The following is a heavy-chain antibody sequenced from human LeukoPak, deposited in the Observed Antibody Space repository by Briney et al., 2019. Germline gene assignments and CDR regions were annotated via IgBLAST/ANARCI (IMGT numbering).Heavy chain of an antibody. V-gene: IGHV4-31*03. D-gene: IGHD3-22*01. J-gene: IGHJ5*02. Sequence: SETLSLTCTVSGGSISSGGYYWSWIRQHPGRGLEWIGHIYCSGSTYYNPSLKSRVTISVDTSKNQFSLKLSSVTAADTAVYYCARDGPHYYDTTRVMTAWFAPWGQGTLVTVSS. CDR3: ARDGPHYYDTTRVMTAWFAP. CDR1: GGSISSGGYY. CDR2: IYCSGST.